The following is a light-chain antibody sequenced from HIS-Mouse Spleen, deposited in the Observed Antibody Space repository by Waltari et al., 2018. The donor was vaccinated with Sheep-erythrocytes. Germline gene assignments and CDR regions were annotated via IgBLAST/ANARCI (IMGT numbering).Light chain of an antibody. CDR1: KLGDNY. V-gene: IGLV3-1*01. J-gene: IGLJ2*01. CDR3: QAWDSSTAV. Sequence: SYELTQPPSVSVSPGQTASIPCSGDKLGDNYACWYQQKQGQSPVLAIYQDSKRPSGTPERFSGSNSGNTATLTISGTQAMDEADYYCQAWDSSTAVFGGGTKLTVL. CDR2: QDS.